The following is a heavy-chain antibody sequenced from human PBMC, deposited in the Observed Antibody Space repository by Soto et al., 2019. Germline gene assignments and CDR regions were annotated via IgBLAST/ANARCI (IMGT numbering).Heavy chain of an antibody. CDR2: SYYSGIT. V-gene: IGHV4-59*01. J-gene: IGHJ4*02. CDR1: DFSIDTFY. Sequence: SETLSPTCVVSDFSIDTFYWSWIRQSPGKGLEWLGYSYYSGITNYKPSLKSRVTISVDVSKNQFSLKLTSVTAEDTAIYYCVCCYSDYDILTGYYTYFDYWGQGTLVTVSS. D-gene: IGHD3-9*01. CDR3: VCCYSDYDILTGYYTYFDY.